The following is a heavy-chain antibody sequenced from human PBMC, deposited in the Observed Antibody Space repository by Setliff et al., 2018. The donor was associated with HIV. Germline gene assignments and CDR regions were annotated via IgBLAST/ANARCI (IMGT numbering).Heavy chain of an antibody. D-gene: IGHD3-9*01. CDR2: INEDGSIT. V-gene: IGHV3-74*03. CDR3: VRDRDWAFDY. Sequence: GGSLRLSCVVSGFTFSNYWMNWVRQALGKGLVWVSRINEDGSITTYADSVEGRFTISRDNAKNTVYLQMNSLRAEDTAVYYCVRDRDWAFDYWGQGILVTVSS. CDR1: GFTFSNYW. J-gene: IGHJ4*02.